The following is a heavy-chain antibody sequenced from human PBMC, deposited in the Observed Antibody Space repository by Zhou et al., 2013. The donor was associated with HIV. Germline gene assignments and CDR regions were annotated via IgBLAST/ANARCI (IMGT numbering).Heavy chain of an antibody. V-gene: IGHV1-18*01. J-gene: IGHJ6*03. D-gene: IGHD6-25*01. CDR2: ISSYRGHT. Sequence: QVQLVQSGAEVKRPGASVKVSCKASGYTLTGFGVSWVRQAPGQGLEWMGWISSYRGHTNYAQKLQSRVSVTTDTSTNTAYMELRSLRSDDTAVYYCARALSATWIGGGFFYMDVVGVKGPRSPS. CDR1: GYTLTGFG. CDR3: ARALSATWIGGGFFYMDV.